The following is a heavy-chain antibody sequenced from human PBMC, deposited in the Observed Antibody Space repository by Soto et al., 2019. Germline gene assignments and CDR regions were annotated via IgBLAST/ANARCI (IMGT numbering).Heavy chain of an antibody. V-gene: IGHV4-34*01. J-gene: IGHJ6*02. Sequence: SETLSLTCAVYGGSFSGYYWSWIRQPPGKGLEWMGEINHSGSTNYNPSLKSRVTISVDTSKNQFSLKLSSVTAADTAVYYCAKAEDYDILTGPLALRGYYYGMDVWGQGTTVTVSS. D-gene: IGHD3-9*01. CDR1: GGSFSGYY. CDR2: INHSGST. CDR3: AKAEDYDILTGPLALRGYYYGMDV.